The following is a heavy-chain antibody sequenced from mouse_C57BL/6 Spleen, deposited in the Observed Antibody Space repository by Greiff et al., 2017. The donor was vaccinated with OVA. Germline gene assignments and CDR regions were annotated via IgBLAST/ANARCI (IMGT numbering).Heavy chain of an antibody. Sequence: EVKLVESGGGLVKPGGSLKLSCAASGFTFSSYAMSWVRQTPEKRLEWVATISDGGSYTYYPDNVKGRFTISRDNAKNNLYLQMSHLKSEDTAMYYCARERGDYVRFAYWGQGTLVTVSA. CDR1: GFTFSSYA. CDR3: ARERGDYVRFAY. CDR2: ISDGGSYT. V-gene: IGHV5-4*01. D-gene: IGHD1-1*01. J-gene: IGHJ3*01.